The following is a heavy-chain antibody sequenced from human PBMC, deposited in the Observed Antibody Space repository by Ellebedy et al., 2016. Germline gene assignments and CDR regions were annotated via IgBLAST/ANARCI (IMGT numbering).Heavy chain of an antibody. CDR3: ARDGEALIGYFMDV. D-gene: IGHD3-10*01. CDR2: IDQDGSEK. J-gene: IGHJ6*03. Sequence: GESLKISXTASGLTFSGTWMNWVRQAPGKGLEWVANIDQDGSEKHYVDSVKGRFTISRDNAKNSVYLQMNSLRAEDTAVYFCARDGEALIGYFMDVWGKGTTVAVAS. V-gene: IGHV3-7*01. CDR1: GLTFSGTW.